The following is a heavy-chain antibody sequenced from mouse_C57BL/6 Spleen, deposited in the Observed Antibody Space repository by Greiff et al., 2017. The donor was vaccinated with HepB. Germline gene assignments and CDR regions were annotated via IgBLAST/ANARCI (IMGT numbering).Heavy chain of an antibody. D-gene: IGHD4-1*01. CDR3: ARSGKDYAMDY. CDR1: GYTFTDYY. CDR2: IYPGSGNT. V-gene: IGHV1-76*01. J-gene: IGHJ4*01. Sequence: VQLQESGAELVRPGASVKLSCKASGYTFTDYYINWVKQRPGQGLEWIARIYPGSGNTYYNGKFKGKATLTAEKSSSTAYMQLSSLTSEDSAVYFCARSGKDYAMDYWGQGTSVTVSS.